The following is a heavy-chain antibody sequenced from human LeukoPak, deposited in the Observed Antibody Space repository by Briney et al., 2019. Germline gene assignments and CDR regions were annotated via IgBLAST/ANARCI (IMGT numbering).Heavy chain of an antibody. V-gene: IGHV3-23*01. J-gene: IGHJ4*02. CDR3: ARSPAAAGNPMFIFEY. Sequence: PGGCPRPTTPATGFTFNTFAIAWVRQTPGKGLQWVSSFSRKSENTYYADSVKGRVTLSRDKSKNTLYLHLSSLSADDTPVYYCARSPAAAGNPMFIFEYWGQGT. CDR1: GFTFNTFA. D-gene: IGHD6-13*01. CDR2: FSRKSENT.